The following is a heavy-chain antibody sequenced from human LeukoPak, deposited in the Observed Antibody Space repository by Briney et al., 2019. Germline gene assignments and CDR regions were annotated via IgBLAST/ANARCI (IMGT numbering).Heavy chain of an antibody. CDR3: ARGDILWFGPHRPPPLDY. D-gene: IGHD3-10*01. CDR2: INHSGST. Sequence: SETLSLTCAVYGGSFSGYYWSWIRQPPGKGLEWIGEINHSGSTNYNPSLKSRVTISVDTSKNQFSLKLSSVTAADTAVYYCARGDILWFGPHRPPPLDYWGQGTLVTVSS. CDR1: GGSFSGYY. J-gene: IGHJ4*02. V-gene: IGHV4-34*01.